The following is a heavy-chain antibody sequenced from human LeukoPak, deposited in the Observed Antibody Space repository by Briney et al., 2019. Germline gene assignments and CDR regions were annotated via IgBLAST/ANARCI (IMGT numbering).Heavy chain of an antibody. V-gene: IGHV3-66*01. CDR2: IYSGGST. D-gene: IGHD5-24*01. CDR3: ARGAARMVEVATIISFEY. Sequence: GGSLRLSCAASEFSVGSNYMTWVRQAPGKGLEWVSLIYSGGSTYYADSVKGRFTISRDNSKNTLYLQMNSLRAEDTAVYYCARGAARMVEVATIISFEYWGQGTLVTVSS. CDR1: EFSVGSNY. J-gene: IGHJ4*02.